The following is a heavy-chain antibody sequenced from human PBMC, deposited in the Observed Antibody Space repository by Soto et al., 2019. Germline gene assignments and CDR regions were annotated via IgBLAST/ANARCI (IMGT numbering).Heavy chain of an antibody. CDR1: GFSLTTSGVG. CDR3: AHRVLRTVFGLVTKTALYFDF. J-gene: IGHJ4*02. Sequence: QITLKESGPTVVKPTETLTLTCTFSGFSLTTSGVGVGWVRQSPGKAPEWLALIYWDDDKSYSTSLNSRLIITNDTTKNQVVLTMANVDPADTATYYCAHRVLRTVFGLVTKTALYFDFWGPGTPVVVSS. D-gene: IGHD3-3*01. CDR2: IYWDDDK. V-gene: IGHV2-5*02.